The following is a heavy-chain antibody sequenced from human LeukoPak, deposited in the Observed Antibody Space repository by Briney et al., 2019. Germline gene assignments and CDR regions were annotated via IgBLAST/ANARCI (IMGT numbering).Heavy chain of an antibody. V-gene: IGHV3-9*01. Sequence: GRSPRLSCAASGFTFDDYAMHWVRQAPGKGLEWVSGISWNSGSIGYADSVKGRFTISRDNAKNSLYLQMNSLRAEDTALYYCAKDIRYSSGWYAFDYWGQGTLVTVSS. CDR3: AKDIRYSSGWYAFDY. D-gene: IGHD6-19*01. J-gene: IGHJ4*02. CDR2: ISWNSGSI. CDR1: GFTFDDYA.